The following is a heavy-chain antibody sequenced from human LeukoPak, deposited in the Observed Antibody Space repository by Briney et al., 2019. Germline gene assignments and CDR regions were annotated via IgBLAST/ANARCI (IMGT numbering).Heavy chain of an antibody. V-gene: IGHV4-34*01. D-gene: IGHD7-27*01. Sequence: SETLSLTCAVYGRSFSGYYWIWIRQPPGKALECIVEITHNGSTNLHSSLKSRVTISVDTSKNQFSLKLSSVTAADTAVYYCARGQTTGVGAFDIWGQGTMVTVSS. J-gene: IGHJ3*02. CDR1: GRSFSGYY. CDR3: ARGQTTGVGAFDI. CDR2: ITHNGST.